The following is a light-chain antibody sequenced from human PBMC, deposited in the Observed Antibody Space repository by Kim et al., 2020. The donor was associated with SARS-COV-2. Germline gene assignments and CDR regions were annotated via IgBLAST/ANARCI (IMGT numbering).Light chain of an antibody. CDR1: QYIDNY. V-gene: IGKV1-39*01. J-gene: IGKJ4*01. CDR2: AAS. CDR3: QQSYSFPLT. Sequence: DIQMTQSPSSLSASVGDSVTITCRASQYIDNYLNWYQQKPGKAPYLLIFAASTLSSGVPSRFSGSGSGTDFTLTISSLQPDDFATYYCQQSYSFPLTFGGGTKVDIK.